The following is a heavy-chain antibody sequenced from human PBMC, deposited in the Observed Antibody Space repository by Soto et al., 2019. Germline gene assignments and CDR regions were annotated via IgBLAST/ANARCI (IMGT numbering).Heavy chain of an antibody. V-gene: IGHV4-61*01. CDR3: GRGATVTQYDY. CDR1: GVSVRSGSFY. D-gene: IGHD4-17*01. J-gene: IGHJ4*02. CDR2: GSYSGTT. Sequence: QVQLQESGPGLVKPSETLSLTCTVSGVSVRSGSFYWAWIRQPPGKGLEWIGFGSYSGTTNYKPSLKRRVTIPVDTPRSPISLKVSSLTAADTAVYYCGRGATVTQYDYWGQGTLVTV.